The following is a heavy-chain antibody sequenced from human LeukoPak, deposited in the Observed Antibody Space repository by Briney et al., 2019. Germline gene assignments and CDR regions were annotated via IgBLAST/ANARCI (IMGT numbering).Heavy chain of an antibody. Sequence: SETLSLTCAVSGGSISSGGYSWSWIRQPPGKGLERIGYIYHSGSTYYNPSLKSRVTISVDRSKNQFSLKLSSVTAADTAVYYCASTGYSSGWYDYWGQGTLVTVSS. CDR1: GGSISSGGYS. CDR2: IYHSGST. J-gene: IGHJ4*02. V-gene: IGHV4-30-2*01. CDR3: ASTGYSSGWYDY. D-gene: IGHD6-19*01.